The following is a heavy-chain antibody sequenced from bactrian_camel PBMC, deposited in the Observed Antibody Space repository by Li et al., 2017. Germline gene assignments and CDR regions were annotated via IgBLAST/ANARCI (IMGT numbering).Heavy chain of an antibody. J-gene: IGHJ6*01. CDR1: GYKNSHYC. CDR2: VDTDDTA. Sequence: HVQLVESGGGAVQPGGSLTLSCVVSGYKNSHYCMAWFRQAPGKDREVVAAVDTDDTATIARSVKGRFTTSRDNAKNTLYLQMNSLKPEDTAMYYCAADTLWVGCHDGTDDFGYWGQGTQVTVS. D-gene: IGHD3*01. V-gene: IGHV3S53*01. CDR3: AADTLWVGCHDGTDDFGY.